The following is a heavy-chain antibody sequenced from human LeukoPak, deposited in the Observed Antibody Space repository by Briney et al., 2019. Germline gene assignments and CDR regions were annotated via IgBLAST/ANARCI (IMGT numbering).Heavy chain of an antibody. CDR2: INMSGRRV. Sequence: PGGSLRLSCIVSGFTFGDRYMAWIRQRPGKGLGWLSYINMSGRRVYIANSVKGRFTVSRDDARKSLFLQMNRLRPDDPAFYYCARDRAVGASDSYDIWGRGTILIVPS. CDR3: ARDRAVGASDSYDI. D-gene: IGHD4-23*01. J-gene: IGHJ3*02. V-gene: IGHV3-11*04. CDR1: GFTFGDRY.